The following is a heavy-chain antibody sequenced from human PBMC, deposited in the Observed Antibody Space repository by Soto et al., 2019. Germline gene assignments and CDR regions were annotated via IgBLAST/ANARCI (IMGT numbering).Heavy chain of an antibody. CDR2: ISGSGGST. V-gene: IGHV3-23*01. J-gene: IGHJ4*02. CDR1: GFTFSSYA. D-gene: IGHD3-3*01. CDR3: AKDAYYDFWSGPSPVDY. Sequence: EVQLLESGGGLVQPGGSLRLSCAASGFTFSSYAMSWVRQAPGKGLEWVSAISGSGGSTYYADSVKGRFTISRDNSKNTLYLQMNSLRADDTAVYYCAKDAYYDFWSGPSPVDYWGQGTLVTVSS.